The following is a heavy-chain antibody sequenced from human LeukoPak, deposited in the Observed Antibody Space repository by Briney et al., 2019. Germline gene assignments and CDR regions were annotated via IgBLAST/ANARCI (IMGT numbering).Heavy chain of an antibody. V-gene: IGHV1-69*04. Sequence: ASVKVSCKASGGTFSSYAISWVRQAPGQGLEWMGRIIPILGIANYAQKLQGRVTITADKSTSTAYMELSSLRSEDTAVYYCAHDREETTVQGYWGQGTLVTVSS. CDR1: GGTFSSYA. J-gene: IGHJ4*02. CDR3: AHDREETTVQGY. CDR2: IIPILGIA. D-gene: IGHD4-17*01.